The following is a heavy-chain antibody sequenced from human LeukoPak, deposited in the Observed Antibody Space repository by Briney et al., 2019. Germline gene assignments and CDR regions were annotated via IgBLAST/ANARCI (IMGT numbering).Heavy chain of an antibody. CDR2: INHSGAT. D-gene: IGHD6-13*01. CDR3: ARRSPAAAGSLDY. V-gene: IGHV4-34*01. J-gene: IGHJ4*02. Sequence: SETLSLTCAVYGESFSGFYWSWIPQPPGRGLEWIGEINHSGATNCNPSLKSRVTISVDTSKNQFSLKLSSITAADTAVYYCARRSPAAAGSLDYWGQGNLVTASS. CDR1: GESFSGFY.